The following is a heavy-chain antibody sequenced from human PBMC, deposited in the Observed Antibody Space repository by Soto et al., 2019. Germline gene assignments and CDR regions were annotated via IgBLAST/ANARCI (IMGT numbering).Heavy chain of an antibody. J-gene: IGHJ6*02. CDR3: ARTFDYYGMEV. V-gene: IGHV4-38-2*01. Sequence: SETLSLTCAVSGYSIASGYYWAWIRQSPVKGLEWIGSIYHAGIVYYNPSLNSRVAVSLDTSKNHFSLKLTSVTAADTAVYYCARTFDYYGMEVWGQGTTVTVSS. CDR2: IYHAGIV. CDR1: GYSIASGYY.